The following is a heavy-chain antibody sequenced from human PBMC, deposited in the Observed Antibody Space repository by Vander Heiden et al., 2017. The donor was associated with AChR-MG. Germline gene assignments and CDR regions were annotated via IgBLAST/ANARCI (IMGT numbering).Heavy chain of an antibody. CDR2: INHSGST. Sequence: QVQLQQWGAGLLKPSETLYLTCAVYGGSFSGYYWGWIRQPPGKGLEWIGEINHSGSTNYNPSLKSRVTISVDTSKNQFSLKLSSVTAADTAVYYCARARTYYDFWSGYASNWFDPWGQGTLVTVSS. D-gene: IGHD3-3*01. CDR1: GGSFSGYY. CDR3: ARARTYYDFWSGYASNWFDP. J-gene: IGHJ5*02. V-gene: IGHV4-34*01.